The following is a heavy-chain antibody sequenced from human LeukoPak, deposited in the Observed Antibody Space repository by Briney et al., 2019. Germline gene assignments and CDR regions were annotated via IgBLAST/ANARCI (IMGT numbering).Heavy chain of an antibody. CDR1: GFTFTNAW. Sequence: GGSLRLSCVDSGFTFTNAWMSWVRQAPGKGLEWMGRIKSKTDGETTNYAEPVRGRFTISRDDSKSAVYLQMNSLKIEDTAVYYCTTDLGTYYHGSQRLIPIDYWGQGTLVTVSS. V-gene: IGHV3-15*06. D-gene: IGHD3-10*01. CDR3: TTDLGTYYHGSQRLIPIDY. J-gene: IGHJ4*02. CDR2: IKSKTDGETT.